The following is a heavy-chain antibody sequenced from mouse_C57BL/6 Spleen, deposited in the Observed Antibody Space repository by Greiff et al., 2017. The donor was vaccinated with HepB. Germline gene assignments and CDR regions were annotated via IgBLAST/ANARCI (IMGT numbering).Heavy chain of an antibody. J-gene: IGHJ2*01. CDR2: ILPGSGIT. CDR1: GYTFTGYW. Sequence: QVQLKESGAELMKPGASVKLSCKATGYTFTGYWIEWVKQRPGHGLEWIGEILPGSGITNYNEKFKGKATFTADTSSNTAYMQHSSLTTEDSAIYYCASYYGSSYYFDYWGQGTTLTVSS. V-gene: IGHV1-9*01. D-gene: IGHD1-1*01. CDR3: ASYYGSSYYFDY.